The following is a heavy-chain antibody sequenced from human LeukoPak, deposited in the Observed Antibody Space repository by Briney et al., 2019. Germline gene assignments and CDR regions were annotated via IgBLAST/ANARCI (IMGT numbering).Heavy chain of an antibody. D-gene: IGHD6-13*01. J-gene: IGHJ5*02. Sequence: SETLSLTCTVSGGSISTSNYYWGWLRQPPGKGLEWIGRIYYSGSTYYNPSLKSRVTISVDTSKNQFSLKLSSVTAADTAVYYCARDPYSSSWYTHPHSWFDPWGQGTLVTVSS. CDR1: GGSISTSNYY. CDR2: IYYSGST. V-gene: IGHV4-39*07. CDR3: ARDPYSSSWYTHPHSWFDP.